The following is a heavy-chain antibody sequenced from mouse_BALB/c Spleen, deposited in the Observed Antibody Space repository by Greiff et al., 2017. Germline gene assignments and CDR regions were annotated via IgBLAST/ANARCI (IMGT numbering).Heavy chain of an antibody. CDR3: ARGGGNYAYAMDY. D-gene: IGHD2-1*01. CDR2: ISSGSSTI. Sequence: EVKLVESGGGLVQPGGSRKLSCAASGFTFSSFGMHWVRQAPEKGLEWVAYISSGSSTIYYADTVKGRFTISRDNPKNTLFLQMTSLRSEDTAMYYCARGGGNYAYAMDYWGQGTSVTVSS. CDR1: GFTFSSFG. J-gene: IGHJ4*01. V-gene: IGHV5-17*02.